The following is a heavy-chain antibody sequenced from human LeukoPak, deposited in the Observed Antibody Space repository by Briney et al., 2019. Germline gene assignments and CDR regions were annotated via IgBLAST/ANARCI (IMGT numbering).Heavy chain of an antibody. CDR2: TNPSGGST. D-gene: IGHD2-15*01. CDR1: GYTFTSYY. Sequence: ASVKVSCKASGYTFTSYYMHWVRQAPGQGLEWMGITNPSGGSTSYAQKFQGRVTMTRDTSTSTVYMELSSLRSEDTAVYYCARDGDIVVVVAATPDWWFDPWGQGTLVTVSS. CDR3: ARDGDIVVVVAATPDWWFDP. V-gene: IGHV1-46*01. J-gene: IGHJ5*02.